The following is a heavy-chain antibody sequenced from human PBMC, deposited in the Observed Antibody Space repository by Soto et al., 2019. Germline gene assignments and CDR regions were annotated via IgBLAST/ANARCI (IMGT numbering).Heavy chain of an antibody. D-gene: IGHD2-21*02. J-gene: IGHJ4*02. V-gene: IGHV1-8*01. CDR3: ARGGVTAFDY. CDR1: GYTFTSYD. Sequence: GXSVKVWFKPSGYTFTSYDINWVRQATGQGLEWMGWMNPNSGNTGYAQKFQGRVTMTRNTSISTAYMELSSLRSEDTAVYYCARGGVTAFDYWGQGTLVTVSS. CDR2: MNPNSGNT.